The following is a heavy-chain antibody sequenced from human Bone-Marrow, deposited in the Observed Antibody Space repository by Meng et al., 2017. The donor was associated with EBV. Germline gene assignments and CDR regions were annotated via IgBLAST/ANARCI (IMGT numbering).Heavy chain of an antibody. D-gene: IGHD3-9*01. CDR3: ARRLRYNNWLCDF. J-gene: IGHJ4*02. CDR1: GFSLTSGVG. CDR2: IHWDDEK. Sequence: QITLKESGPTLVNPTQTLTLTCTFSGFSLTSGVGVGWIRQPPGKALEWLALIHWDDEKRYSPSLESRLTITKDTSKNEVVLTMTNMDPVDTATYYCARRLRYNNWLCDFWGPGTLVTVSS. V-gene: IGHV2-5*02.